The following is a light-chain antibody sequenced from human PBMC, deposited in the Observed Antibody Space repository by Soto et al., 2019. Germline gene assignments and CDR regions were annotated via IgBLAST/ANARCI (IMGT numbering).Light chain of an antibody. J-gene: IGKJ1*01. CDR1: QSISRW. Sequence: DLELTQSPSTLSPSLGDRVTITCRARQSISRWLAWYQQKPGKAPKLLIYDASILESGVQSRFSGSGSGTEFTLTIRSLQPDDFATYYCKQYNSYRTFGQGTKVDIK. CDR3: KQYNSYRT. CDR2: DAS. V-gene: IGKV1-5*01.